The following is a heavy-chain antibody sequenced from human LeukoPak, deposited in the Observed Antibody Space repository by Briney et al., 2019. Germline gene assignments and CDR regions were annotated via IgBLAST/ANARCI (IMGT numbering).Heavy chain of an antibody. Sequence: GGSLRLSCAASGFTFSSHWMHWVRQGPGKGLVWVSRINSDGSSTTYADSVKGRFTMSRDNAKNTLYLQMNSLRAEDTAVYYCARVKDRRAAALDAFDIWGQGTMVTVSS. CDR1: GFTFSSHW. CDR2: INSDGSST. D-gene: IGHD2-2*01. CDR3: ARVKDRRAAALDAFDI. J-gene: IGHJ3*02. V-gene: IGHV3-74*01.